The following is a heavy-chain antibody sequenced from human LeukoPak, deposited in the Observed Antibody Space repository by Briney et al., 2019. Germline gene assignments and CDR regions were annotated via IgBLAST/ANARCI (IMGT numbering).Heavy chain of an antibody. D-gene: IGHD3-10*01. CDR3: ARDPYGSGSYSRDY. J-gene: IGHJ4*02. Sequence: EASVKVSCKVSGYDLTELAIHWVRQAPGKGLEWMGGFDLEGGETIYAQKFQGRVTMTEDTSTDTAYMDLSSLRFEDTAVYYCARDPYGSGSYSRDYWGQGTLVTVSS. V-gene: IGHV1-24*01. CDR1: GYDLTELA. CDR2: FDLEGGET.